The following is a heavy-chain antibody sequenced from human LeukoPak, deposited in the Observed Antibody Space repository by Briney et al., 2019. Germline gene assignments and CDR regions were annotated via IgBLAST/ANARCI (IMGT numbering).Heavy chain of an antibody. J-gene: IGHJ3*01. V-gene: IGHV3-33*01. CDR2: IWSDGSNI. CDR3: TTSPRGKGFDF. CDR1: GFSVTRTG. Sequence: GGSLRLSCEASGFSVTRTGMHWVRQTPGKGLEWVAVIWSDGSNIDYPDSVKGRFTISRDTSKNRLYLQMDSLRVEDTAVYYCTTSPRGKGFDFWGRGTVVTVSS. D-gene: IGHD3-10*01.